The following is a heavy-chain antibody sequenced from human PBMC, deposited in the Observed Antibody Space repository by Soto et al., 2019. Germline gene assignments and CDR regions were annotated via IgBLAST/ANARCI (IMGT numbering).Heavy chain of an antibody. CDR2: IFHRGDT. D-gene: IGHD6-13*01. Sequence: MSRTCALSGGSVSSNHWWTWVRQAPGKGLEWIGEIFHRGDTNYNAFLKSRVTISIDKSRNQLSLTLTSVTASDTAVYYCASHFGTGGYGAFDIWGQGTVVTVSS. V-gene: IGHV4-4*02. CDR1: GGSVSSNHW. CDR3: ASHFGTGGYGAFDI. J-gene: IGHJ3*02.